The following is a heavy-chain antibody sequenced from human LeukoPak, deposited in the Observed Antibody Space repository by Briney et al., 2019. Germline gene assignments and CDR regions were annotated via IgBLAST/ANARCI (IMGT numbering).Heavy chain of an antibody. J-gene: IGHJ1*01. CDR2: IKSDGGT. V-gene: IGHV3-74*01. Sequence: GGSLRLSCAASGFTFSTYWIHWVRQAPGKGLVWVSRIKSDGGTNYADSVKGRFTISRDNAKKTVSLQMNSLRPEDTGVYYCARAPSEIGGYYPEYFRHWGQGTLVTVSS. CDR1: GFTFSTYW. CDR3: ARAPSEIGGYYPEYFRH. D-gene: IGHD3-22*01.